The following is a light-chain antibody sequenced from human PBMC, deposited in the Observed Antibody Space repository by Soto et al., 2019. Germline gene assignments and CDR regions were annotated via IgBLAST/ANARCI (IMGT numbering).Light chain of an antibody. J-gene: IGLJ1*01. CDR2: EVN. Sequence: QSALTQAASVSGSPGQSITISCTGTSSDVGSYNLVSWYQHHPGKAPKLIIYEVNKRPSGVSNRFSGSKSGNTASLTFSGLQDEDEADYYCCSYAGYSSYVFGTGTKLTVL. V-gene: IGLV2-23*02. CDR1: SSDVGSYNL. CDR3: CSYAGYSSYV.